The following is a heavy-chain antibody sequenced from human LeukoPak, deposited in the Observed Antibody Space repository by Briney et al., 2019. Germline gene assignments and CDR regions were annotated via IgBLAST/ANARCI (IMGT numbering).Heavy chain of an antibody. V-gene: IGHV3-9*01. Sequence: GRSLRLSCAASGFTFDDYAMHWVRQAPGKGLEWVSGISWNSGSMGYADSVKGRFTISRDNAKNSLYLQMNSLRAEDTALYYCEKDRYSSNWYYFDYWGQGTLVTVSP. CDR3: EKDRYSSNWYYFDY. J-gene: IGHJ4*02. D-gene: IGHD6-13*01. CDR1: GFTFDDYA. CDR2: ISWNSGSM.